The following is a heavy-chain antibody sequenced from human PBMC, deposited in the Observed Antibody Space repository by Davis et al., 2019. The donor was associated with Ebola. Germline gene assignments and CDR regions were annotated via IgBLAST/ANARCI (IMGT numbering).Heavy chain of an antibody. CDR3: AKDGARYCSSSTCFTWFDY. Sequence: SLKISCAASGFTFDDYAVHWVRQAPGKGLEWVSGVSWNSAGIGYADSVKGRFTISRDNAKNSLYLQMNSLRAEDMALYYCAKDGARYCSSSTCFTWFDYWGQGTLVTVSS. D-gene: IGHD2-2*02. CDR1: GFTFDDYA. J-gene: IGHJ4*02. CDR2: VSWNSAGI. V-gene: IGHV3-9*03.